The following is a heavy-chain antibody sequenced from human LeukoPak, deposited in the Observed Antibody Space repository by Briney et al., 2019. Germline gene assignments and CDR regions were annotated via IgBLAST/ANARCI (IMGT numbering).Heavy chain of an antibody. D-gene: IGHD3-10*01. CDR3: ARGNPGVIDY. J-gene: IGHJ4*02. CDR1: GYTFTSYY. Sequence: PGGSLRLSCAASGYTFTSYYMHWVRQAPGQGLEWMGMINPSGGSTSYAQKFQGRVTMTRDTSTSTVYMELSSLRSEDTAVYYCARGNPGVIDYWGQGTLVTVSS. V-gene: IGHV1-46*01. CDR2: INPSGGST.